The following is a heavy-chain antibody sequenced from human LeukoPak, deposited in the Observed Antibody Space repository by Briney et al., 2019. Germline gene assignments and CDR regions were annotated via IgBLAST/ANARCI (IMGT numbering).Heavy chain of an antibody. Sequence: ASVKVSCKASGSTFTSYGISWVRQAPGQGLEWMGWISAYNGNTNYAQKLQGRVTMTTDTSTSTAYMELRSLRSDDTAVYYCARFGDILTGHYNFDYWGQGTLVTVSS. CDR2: ISAYNGNT. J-gene: IGHJ4*02. V-gene: IGHV1-18*01. D-gene: IGHD3-9*01. CDR3: ARFGDILTGHYNFDY. CDR1: GSTFTSYG.